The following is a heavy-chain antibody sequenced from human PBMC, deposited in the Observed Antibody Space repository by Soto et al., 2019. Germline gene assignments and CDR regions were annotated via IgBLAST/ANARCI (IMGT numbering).Heavy chain of an antibody. J-gene: IGHJ4*02. CDR2: ISSLSSPR. CDR3: AREDILGARSFDY. D-gene: IGHD1-26*01. CDR1: GFTFSGYS. Sequence: SGGSLRLSCAASGFTFSGYSMNWVRQAPGKGLEWVSYISSLSSPRYYAESVEGRFIISRDNAKNSLYPQMNSPRDEDTAVYFCAREDILGARSFDYWGQGALVTVSS. V-gene: IGHV3-48*02.